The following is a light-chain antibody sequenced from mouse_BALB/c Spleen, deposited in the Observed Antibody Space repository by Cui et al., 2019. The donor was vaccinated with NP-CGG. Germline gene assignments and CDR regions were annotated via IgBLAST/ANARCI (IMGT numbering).Light chain of an antibody. CDR1: TWAVKNSNY. Sequence: QAVVTQESALTTSPGETVTLTCRSSTWAVKNSNYANWVQEKPDHLFSGLIGGTNNRAPGVPARFSGYLIGDKAALTITGAQTEDEAIYFCALWYSNHWVFGGGTKLTVL. CDR3: ALWYSNHWV. CDR2: GTN. J-gene: IGLJ1*01. V-gene: IGLV1*01.